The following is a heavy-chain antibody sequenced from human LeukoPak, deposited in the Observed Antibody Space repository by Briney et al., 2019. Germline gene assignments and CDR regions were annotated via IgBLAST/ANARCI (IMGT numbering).Heavy chain of an antibody. Sequence: SETLSLTCTVSGGSISSYYWSWIRQPPGKGLEWIGYIYYSGSTNYNPSLKSRVTISLDTSKNQFSLNLRSVTTADTAVYYCARSTNFEAFDIWGQGTMVTVSS. J-gene: IGHJ3*02. CDR1: GGSISSYY. D-gene: IGHD4/OR15-4a*01. V-gene: IGHV4-59*01. CDR3: ARSTNFEAFDI. CDR2: IYYSGST.